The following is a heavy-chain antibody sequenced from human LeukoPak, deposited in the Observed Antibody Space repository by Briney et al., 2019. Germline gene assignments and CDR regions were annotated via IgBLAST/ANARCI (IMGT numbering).Heavy chain of an antibody. J-gene: IGHJ4*02. V-gene: IGHV3-48*01. D-gene: IGHD6-6*01. CDR3: ARGGAARPDY. CDR1: GFTFSNYG. CDR2: ISSSSNTK. Sequence: PGGSLRLSCAASGFTFSNYGMNWVRQAPGKGLEWVSYISSSSNTKDYAGSVKGRFTISRDNAKNSLYLQVNSLRVEDTAVYYCARGGAARPDYWGQGTLVTVSS.